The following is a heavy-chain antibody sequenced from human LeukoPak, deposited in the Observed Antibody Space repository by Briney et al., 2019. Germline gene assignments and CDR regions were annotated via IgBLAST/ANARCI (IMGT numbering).Heavy chain of an antibody. J-gene: IGHJ4*02. D-gene: IGHD1-26*01. Sequence: PGGSLTLSCIASGFSFSTLEMNWLRQAPGKGLEWSSYMSDRGSTMYYADSVKGRFTISRDNAKTSLYLQMNSLGAEDTAVYYCARNRPRYFNWGQGTLVTVSS. V-gene: IGHV3-48*03. CDR2: MSDRGSTM. CDR3: ARNRPRYFN. CDR1: GFSFSTLE.